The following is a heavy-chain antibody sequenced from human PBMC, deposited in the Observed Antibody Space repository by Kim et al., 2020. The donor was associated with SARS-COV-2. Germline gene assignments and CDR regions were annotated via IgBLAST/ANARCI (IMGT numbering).Heavy chain of an antibody. J-gene: IGHJ4*02. Sequence: GESLKISCQTSGYNFTNYWVAWVRQRPGKGLEWLGYIYPGDADTKYGPPFRGLVAISADKSSATVFLHWSKLKTSDSGIYFCARGRVYCDYDFWGQGTLV. CDR1: GYNFTNYW. D-gene: IGHD4-17*01. V-gene: IGHV5-51*01. CDR3: ARGRVYCDYDF. CDR2: IYPGDADT.